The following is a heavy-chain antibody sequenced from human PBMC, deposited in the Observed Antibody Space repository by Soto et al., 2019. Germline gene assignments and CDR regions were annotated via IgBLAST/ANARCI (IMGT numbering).Heavy chain of an antibody. CDR1: GYGLSVDG. D-gene: IGHD1-26*01. J-gene: IGHJ6*02. CDR3: ARDRRELRTGLYNALDV. Sequence: SLKRSWKAAGYGLSVDGGSRGSQTPTQGLECMGWISGYNGDTNYAQKFQGRVTMTTDTSTSTAYMELRSLRSDDTAVYYCARDRRELRTGLYNALDVWGQGTTVTSP. V-gene: IGHV1-18*01. CDR2: ISGYNGDT.